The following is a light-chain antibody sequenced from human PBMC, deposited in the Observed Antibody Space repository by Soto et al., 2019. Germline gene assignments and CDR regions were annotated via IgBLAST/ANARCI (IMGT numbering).Light chain of an antibody. V-gene: IGKV4-1*01. Sequence: DIVMTQSPDSLAVSLGERATINCKSSQSVLHTSNNKNYLAWYQQKSGQPPKVLIYWASTRESGVPDRFSGSGSGTDFTLTISSLQAEDVAVYYCQQYYSTPRTFGQGTKLEIK. CDR2: WAS. CDR1: QSVLHTSNNKNY. CDR3: QQYYSTPRT. J-gene: IGKJ2*01.